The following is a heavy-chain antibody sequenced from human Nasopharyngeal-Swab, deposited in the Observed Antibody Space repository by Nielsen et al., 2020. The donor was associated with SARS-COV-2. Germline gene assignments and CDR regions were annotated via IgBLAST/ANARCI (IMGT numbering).Heavy chain of an antibody. D-gene: IGHD1-26*01. CDR1: GFTFSNYA. J-gene: IGHJ5*02. V-gene: IGHV3-30-3*01. Sequence: GGSLRFSCTASGFTFSNYAMHWVRQAPGKGLEWVAVISYDGSNTFYGDSVKGRFTISRDDSKNTLYLQMNSLRPEDTAVYYCARGGMVGATTYGWFDPWGQGTLVTVSS. CDR2: ISYDGSNT. CDR3: ARGGMVGATTYGWFDP.